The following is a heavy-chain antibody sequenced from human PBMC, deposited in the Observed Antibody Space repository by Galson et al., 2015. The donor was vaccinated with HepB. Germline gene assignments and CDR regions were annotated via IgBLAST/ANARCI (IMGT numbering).Heavy chain of an antibody. V-gene: IGHV4-34*01. J-gene: IGHJ4*02. CDR2: INHSGSA. CDR1: GGSFSGYY. CDR3: ARGLGYDYVWGSYRWAPDFDY. D-gene: IGHD3-16*02. Sequence: SETLSLTCAVYGGSFSGYYWSWIRQPPGKGLEWIGEINHSGSANYNPSLKSRVTISVDTSKNQFSLKLSSVTAADTAVYYCARGLGYDYVWGSYRWAPDFDYWGQGTLVTVSS.